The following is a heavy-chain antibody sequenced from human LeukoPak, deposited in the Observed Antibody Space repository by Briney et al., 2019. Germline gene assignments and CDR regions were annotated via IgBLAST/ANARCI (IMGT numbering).Heavy chain of an antibody. CDR3: ATSSRRGYYDSSGSNY. J-gene: IGHJ4*02. D-gene: IGHD3-22*01. Sequence: GGSLRLSCAASGFTFSTYAVNWVRQAPGKGLEWVSAISGSGGSTYYADSVKGRFTISRDNSKNTLYLQMNSLRAEDTAVYYCATSSRRGYYDSSGSNYWGQGTLVTVSS. CDR2: ISGSGGST. CDR1: GFTFSTYA. V-gene: IGHV3-23*01.